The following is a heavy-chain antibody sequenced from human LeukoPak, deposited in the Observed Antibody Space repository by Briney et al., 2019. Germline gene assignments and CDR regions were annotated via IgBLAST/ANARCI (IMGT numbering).Heavy chain of an antibody. CDR3: ARGAGPNFYYHMDV. CDR2: MYNSGST. CDR1: GGSISNYY. Sequence: SETLSLTCTVSGGSISNYYWSWIRQPPGKGLEWIGYMYNSGSTNYNPSLKSRVTISVDTSTDQFSLKLSSVTAADTAVYYCARGAGPNFYYHMDVWGKGTTVTVSS. V-gene: IGHV4-59*01. D-gene: IGHD6-19*01. J-gene: IGHJ6*03.